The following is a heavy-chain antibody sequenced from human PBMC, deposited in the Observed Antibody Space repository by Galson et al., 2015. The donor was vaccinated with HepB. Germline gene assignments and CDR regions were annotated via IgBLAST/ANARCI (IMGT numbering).Heavy chain of an antibody. V-gene: IGHV3-7*03. CDR1: GFTFSSYW. D-gene: IGHD6-13*01. J-gene: IGHJ4*02. CDR2: IKQDGSEK. Sequence: SLRLSCAASGFTFSSYWMSWVRQAPGKGLEWVANIKQDGSEKHYVDSVKGRFTISRDNAKNSLYLQMNSLRAEDTAVYYCARDAHSSSWYSPGASDYWGQGTLVTVSS. CDR3: ARDAHSSSWYSPGASDY.